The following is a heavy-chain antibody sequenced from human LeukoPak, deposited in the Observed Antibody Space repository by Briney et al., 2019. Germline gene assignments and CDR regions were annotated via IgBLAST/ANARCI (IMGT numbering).Heavy chain of an antibody. CDR1: GYTFTSYG. Sequence: ASVKVSCKASGYTFTSYGISWVRQAPGQGLEWMGWISAYNGNTNYAQKLQGRVTMTTDTSTSTAYMELRSLRSDDTAVYYCASLVVVTADSQNWFDPWGQGTLVTVSS. CDR2: ISAYNGNT. D-gene: IGHD2-21*02. J-gene: IGHJ5*02. CDR3: ASLVVVTADSQNWFDP. V-gene: IGHV1-18*01.